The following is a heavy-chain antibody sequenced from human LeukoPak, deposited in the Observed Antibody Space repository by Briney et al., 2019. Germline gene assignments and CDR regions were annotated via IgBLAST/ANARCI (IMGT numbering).Heavy chain of an antibody. CDR1: GFTFSSYS. Sequence: PGGSLRLSCAASGFTFSSYSMNWVRQAPGKGLEWVSSISSTSSYIYYADSVKGRFTISRDNAKNSLYLQMNSLRAEDTAVYYCASGYCSGGSCSGGGDPWGQGTLVTVSS. V-gene: IGHV3-21*01. D-gene: IGHD2-15*01. CDR2: ISSTSSYI. CDR3: ASGYCSGGSCSGGGDP. J-gene: IGHJ5*02.